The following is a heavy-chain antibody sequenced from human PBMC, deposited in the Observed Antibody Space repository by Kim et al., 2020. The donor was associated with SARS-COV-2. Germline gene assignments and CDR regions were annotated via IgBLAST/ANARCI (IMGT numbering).Heavy chain of an antibody. V-gene: IGHV3-23*01. Sequence: SVQGRFTISRDNSKNTLYLQMNSLRAEDTAVYYCAKWGSLWFGELNWFDPWGQGTLVTVSS. CDR3: AKWGSLWFGELNWFDP. D-gene: IGHD3-10*01. J-gene: IGHJ5*02.